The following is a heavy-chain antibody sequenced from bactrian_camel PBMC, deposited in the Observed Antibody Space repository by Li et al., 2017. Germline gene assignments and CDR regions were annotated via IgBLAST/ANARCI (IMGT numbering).Heavy chain of an antibody. Sequence: VQLVESGGGTVQTGGSLRLSCAASGYTIGEYCVAWFRQAPGKDREGITAISRSGFTDYKNSVKGRFTISKDAAKNTLYLQMNSLKPEDTGMYYCAAEILYGGDDCTDEYDDWGQGTQVTVS. J-gene: IGHJ4*01. CDR3: AAEILYGGDDCTDEYDD. D-gene: IGHD6*01. CDR2: ISRSGFT. V-gene: IGHV3S55*01. CDR1: GYTIGEYC.